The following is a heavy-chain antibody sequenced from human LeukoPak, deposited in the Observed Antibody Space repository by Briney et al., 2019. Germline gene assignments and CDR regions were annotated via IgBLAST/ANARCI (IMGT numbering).Heavy chain of an antibody. V-gene: IGHV4-34*01. CDR3: ARDQGRYYGSGSLNNWFDP. J-gene: IGHJ5*02. Sequence: SETLSLTCAVYGGSFSGYYWSWIRQPPGKGLEWIGEINHSGSTNYNPSLKSRVTISVDTSKNQFSLKLSSVTAADTAVYYCARDQGRYYGSGSLNNWFDPWGQGTLVTVSS. CDR1: GGSFSGYY. CDR2: INHSGST. D-gene: IGHD3-10*01.